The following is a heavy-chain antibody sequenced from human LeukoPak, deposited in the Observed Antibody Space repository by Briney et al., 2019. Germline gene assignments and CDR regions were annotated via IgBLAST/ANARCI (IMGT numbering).Heavy chain of an antibody. CDR3: AKDLYDFWSGYCFDYMDV. D-gene: IGHD3-3*01. J-gene: IGHJ6*03. CDR2: IRYDGSNK. Sequence: PGGSLRLSCAASGFTFSSYGMHWVRQAPGKGLEWVAFIRYDGSNKYYADSVKGRFTISRDNSKNTLYLQMNSLRAEDTAVYYCAKDLYDFWSGYCFDYMDVWGKGTTVTVSS. CDR1: GFTFSSYG. V-gene: IGHV3-30*02.